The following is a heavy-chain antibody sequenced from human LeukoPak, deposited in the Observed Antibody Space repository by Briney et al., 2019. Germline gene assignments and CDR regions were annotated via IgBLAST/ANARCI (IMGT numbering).Heavy chain of an antibody. V-gene: IGHV4-59*08. CDR1: GGSLNIYF. CDR2: IFFSGRT. D-gene: IGHD1-14*01. J-gene: IGHJ4*02. Sequence: KTSETLSLPCTVSGGSLNIYFWSWIRQSPGKGLEWIGYIFFSGRTNYSPSLKSRVTISVDTSKNQFSLRLSSVTAADTAVYYCARQMRTSRLDFWGQGTLVTVSS. CDR3: ARQMRTSRLDF.